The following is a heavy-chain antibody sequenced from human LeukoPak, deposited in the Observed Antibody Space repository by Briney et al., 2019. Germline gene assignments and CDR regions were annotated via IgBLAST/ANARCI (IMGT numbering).Heavy chain of an antibody. Sequence: PGGSLRLSCAVSGFAFGSEAMSWVRQSPARGLEWVSVIYGGGDTYYADSVKGRFTISRDNSKNTLYLQMNSLRAEDPAMYYCARGGRDCSSTSCYVLNWGQGTLVTVSS. D-gene: IGHD2-2*01. CDR3: ARGGRDCSSTSCYVLN. J-gene: IGHJ4*02. V-gene: IGHV3-66*02. CDR1: GFAFGSEA. CDR2: IYGGGDT.